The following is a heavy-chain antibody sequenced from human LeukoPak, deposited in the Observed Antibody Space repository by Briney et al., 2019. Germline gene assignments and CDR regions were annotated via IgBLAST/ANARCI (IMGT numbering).Heavy chain of an antibody. V-gene: IGHV1-46*01. CDR3: VREESGGYFDY. Sequence: GASVKVSCKASGYTFTNYLLHWVRQAPGQGLEWVGRITPSVDTTNYAQKFRDRVTMTRDTSKSTVYMELSSLRSEDTAVYHCVREESGGYFDYWSQGTLVTVSS. D-gene: IGHD2-8*02. CDR1: GYTFTNYL. CDR2: ITPSVDTT. J-gene: IGHJ4*02.